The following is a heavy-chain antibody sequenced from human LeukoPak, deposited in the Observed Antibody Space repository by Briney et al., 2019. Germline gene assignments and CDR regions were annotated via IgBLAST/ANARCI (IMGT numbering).Heavy chain of an antibody. CDR2: INPKGGVT. CDR1: GYTFTGHY. Sequence: ASVKVSCKASGYTFTGHYMHWVRQAPGQGLDWMGWINPKGGVTKYAQKFQDRVTMTRDTSIDTVYMELSNLGSDDTALYYCVRTSDYGAPYGFDYWGQGTLVTVSS. V-gene: IGHV1-2*02. J-gene: IGHJ4*02. CDR3: VRTSDYGAPYGFDY. D-gene: IGHD4-17*01.